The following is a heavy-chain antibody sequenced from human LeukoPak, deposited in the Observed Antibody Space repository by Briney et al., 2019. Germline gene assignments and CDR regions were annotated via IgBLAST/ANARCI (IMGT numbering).Heavy chain of an antibody. CDR1: GFTFSSYG. Sequence: GRSLRLSCVVSGFTFSSYGIHWVRQAPGKWLEWVAVIGSDESIKYYTDSVKGRFTISRDNSKNTLYLQMNTLRAEDTAIYYCARDIWVGEFTGFFDYWGQGTLVSVSS. CDR2: IGSDESIK. D-gene: IGHD3-10*01. J-gene: IGHJ4*02. V-gene: IGHV3-33*01. CDR3: ARDIWVGEFTGFFDY.